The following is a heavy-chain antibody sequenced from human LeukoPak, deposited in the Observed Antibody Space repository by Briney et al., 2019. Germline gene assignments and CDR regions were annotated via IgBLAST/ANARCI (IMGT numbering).Heavy chain of an antibody. J-gene: IGHJ4*02. V-gene: IGHV4-59*12. CDR3: ARGLQTQPYYFDY. Sequence: SETLSLTCTVSGGSISSYYWSWIRQPPGKGLEWIGYFSYSGSTNYNPSLKSRVTISVDTSKNQFSLKLSSVTAADTAVYYCARGLQTQPYYFDYWGQGTLVTVSS. D-gene: IGHD4-11*01. CDR1: GGSISSYY. CDR2: FSYSGST.